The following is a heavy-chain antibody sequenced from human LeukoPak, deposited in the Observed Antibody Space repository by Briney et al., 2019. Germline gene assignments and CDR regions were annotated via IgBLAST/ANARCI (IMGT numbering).Heavy chain of an antibody. V-gene: IGHV1-24*01. Sequence: ASVKVSCKVSGYTLTELSMHWVRQAPGKGLEWMGGFDPEDGETIYAQKFQGRVTMTEDTSTDIAYMELSSLRSEDTAVYYCATPSTGYSSSWYPAYFDYWGQGTLVTVSS. CDR2: FDPEDGET. D-gene: IGHD6-13*01. CDR1: GYTLTELS. J-gene: IGHJ4*02. CDR3: ATPSTGYSSSWYPAYFDY.